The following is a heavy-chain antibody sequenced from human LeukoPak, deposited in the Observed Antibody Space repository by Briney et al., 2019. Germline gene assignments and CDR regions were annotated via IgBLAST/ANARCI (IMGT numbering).Heavy chain of an antibody. CDR3: ARGRDHGDHRGLSSAFDI. CDR1: GGTFSSYA. V-gene: IGHV1-69*13. CDR2: IIPIFGIA. Sequence: SVKVSCKASGGTFSSYAISWVRQAPGQGLEWMGRIIPIFGIANYAQKFQGRVTITADESTSTAYMELSSLRSEDTAVYYCARGRDHGDHRGLSSAFDIWGQGTRVTVSS. D-gene: IGHD3-10*01. J-gene: IGHJ3*02.